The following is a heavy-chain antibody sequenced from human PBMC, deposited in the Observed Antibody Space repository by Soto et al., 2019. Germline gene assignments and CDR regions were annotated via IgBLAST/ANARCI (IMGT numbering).Heavy chain of an antibody. V-gene: IGHV4-59*12. CDR3: ARTVNDFWSGFSYYFDE. CDR2: IYYSGST. Sequence: NPSGTLSLTCTVSGGSISSYYWSWIRQPPGKGLEWIGYIYYSGSTNYNPSLKSRVSISLDTSTNQVSLRLGSVTAADTAIYYCARTVNDFWSGFSYYFDERGQGRLVTVSS. J-gene: IGHJ4*02. CDR1: GGSISSYY. D-gene: IGHD3-3*01.